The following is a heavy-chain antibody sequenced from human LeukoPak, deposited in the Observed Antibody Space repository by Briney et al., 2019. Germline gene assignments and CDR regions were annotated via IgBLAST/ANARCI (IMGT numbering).Heavy chain of an antibody. V-gene: IGHV3-30*04. Sequence: GGSLRLSCAASGFTFSSYAMHWVRQAPGKGLEWVAVISYDGSNKYYADSVKGRFTISRDNSKNTLYLQMNSLRAEDTAVYYCARAGSSGGSSYGAYWGQGTLVTVSS. CDR2: ISYDGSNK. D-gene: IGHD2-15*01. J-gene: IGHJ4*02. CDR3: ARAGSSGGSSYGAY. CDR1: GFTFSSYA.